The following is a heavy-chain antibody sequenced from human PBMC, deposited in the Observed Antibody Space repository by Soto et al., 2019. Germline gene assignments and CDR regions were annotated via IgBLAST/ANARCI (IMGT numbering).Heavy chain of an antibody. V-gene: IGHV4-59*01. CDR1: GGSISSYY. J-gene: IGHJ4*02. D-gene: IGHD1-1*01. Sequence: SETLSLTCTVSGGSISSYYWSWIRQPPGKGLEWIGYIYYSGSTNYNPSLKSRVTISVDTSKNQFSLKLSSVTAADTAVYYCARDNQLGIIDYWGQGTLVTVSS. CDR2: IYYSGST. CDR3: ARDNQLGIIDY.